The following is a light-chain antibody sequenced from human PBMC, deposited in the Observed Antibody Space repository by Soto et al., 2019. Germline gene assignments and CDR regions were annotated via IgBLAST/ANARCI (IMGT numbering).Light chain of an antibody. CDR3: QQFNSLSFN. CDR2: AAS. CDR1: RGISNS. J-gene: IGKJ3*01. Sequence: DIQLTQSPSFLSASVGDRVTITCRASRGISNSLAWYQQKPGKAPKLLIYAASTLQSGVPSRFSGSGSGTEFTLTVSSLQPEDFATYYCQQFNSLSFNFGPGTKVDIK. V-gene: IGKV1-9*01.